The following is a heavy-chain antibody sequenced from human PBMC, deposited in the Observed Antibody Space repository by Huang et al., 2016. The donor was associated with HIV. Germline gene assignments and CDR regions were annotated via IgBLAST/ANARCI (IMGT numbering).Heavy chain of an antibody. CDR1: GGSISSTNYY. Sequence: QLQLQESGPGLVKPSETLSLTCTVSGGSISSTNYYWGWVRQPPGKGLEWIGGIFYGGNTYYKLSLRSRVTISVDSSRNQFSLKLSSVTAADTAVYYCARHDIYCGGGSCSGFDSWGQGTLVTVSS. D-gene: IGHD2-15*01. V-gene: IGHV4-39*01. CDR3: ARHDIYCGGGSCSGFDS. CDR2: IFYGGNT. J-gene: IGHJ4*02.